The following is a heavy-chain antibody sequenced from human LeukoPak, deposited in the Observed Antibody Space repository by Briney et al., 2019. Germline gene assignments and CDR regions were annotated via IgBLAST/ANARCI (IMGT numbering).Heavy chain of an antibody. CDR2: IFYSGST. Sequence: SETLSLTCTVSGGSISSYYWSWIRQPPGKGPEWIGYIFYSGSTNYNPSLKSRVTISVDTSKNQFSLKLSSVTAADTAVYYCARGTGYSSVTYWGQGTLVTVSS. J-gene: IGHJ4*02. V-gene: IGHV4-59*01. CDR1: GGSISSYY. D-gene: IGHD6-19*01. CDR3: ARGTGYSSVTY.